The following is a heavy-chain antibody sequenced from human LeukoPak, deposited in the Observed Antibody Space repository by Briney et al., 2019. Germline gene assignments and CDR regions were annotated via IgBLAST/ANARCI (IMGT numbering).Heavy chain of an antibody. CDR3: GTTVVSTGFYYYGMDV. V-gene: IGHV1-69*02. D-gene: IGHD4-23*01. J-gene: IGHJ6*02. CDR2: IIPILGIA. Sequence: GASVTVSCRASGGTFSSYTISWVRQAPGQGLEWMGRIIPILGIANYAQKFQGRVTITADKSTSTAYMELSSLRSEDTAVYYCGTTVVSTGFYYYGMDVWGQGTTVTVSS. CDR1: GGTFSSYT.